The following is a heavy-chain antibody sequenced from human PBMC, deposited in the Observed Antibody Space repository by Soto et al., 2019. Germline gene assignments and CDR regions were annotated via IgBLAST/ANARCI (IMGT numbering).Heavy chain of an antibody. V-gene: IGHV3-9*01. Sequence: EVQLVESGGGLVQPGGSLRLSCAASGFTFDDYAIHWVRQIPGKGLEWVSGISWNGDATGYADSVKGRFTISRDNAKISLYLQIDSLKTEDTAMYYCANLPLYGSGFDCWGQGTLVTVSS. D-gene: IGHD3-10*01. CDR1: GFTFDDYA. CDR2: ISWNGDAT. J-gene: IGHJ4*02. CDR3: ANLPLYGSGFDC.